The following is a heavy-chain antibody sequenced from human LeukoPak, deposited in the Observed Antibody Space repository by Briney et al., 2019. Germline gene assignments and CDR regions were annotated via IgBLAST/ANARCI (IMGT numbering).Heavy chain of an antibody. V-gene: IGHV3-74*01. CDR2: INTDGSST. D-gene: IGHD6-19*01. J-gene: IGHJ3*02. CDR1: GFTFTRYW. Sequence: QLGGSLRLSCAASGFTFTRYWMHWVRQAPGKGLVWVSRINTDGSSTAYADSVKGRFTISRDNAKNTVYLQMNSLRAEDTAVYYCARVRQWLDDAFDIWGQGTMVTVSS. CDR3: ARVRQWLDDAFDI.